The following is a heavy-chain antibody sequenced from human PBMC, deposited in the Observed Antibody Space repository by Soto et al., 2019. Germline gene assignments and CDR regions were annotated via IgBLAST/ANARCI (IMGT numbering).Heavy chain of an antibody. CDR2: ISYDGSNK. CDR3: ARDRIADN. Sequence: QVQLVESGGGVVQPGRSLRLSCAASGFTFSSYAMHWVRQAPGKGLEWVAVISYDGSNKYYAYSVKGRFTISRDNSKNTLYLQMNSLRAEDTAVYYCARDRIADNWGQGTLVTVSS. V-gene: IGHV3-30-3*01. CDR1: GFTFSSYA. D-gene: IGHD6-13*01. J-gene: IGHJ4*02.